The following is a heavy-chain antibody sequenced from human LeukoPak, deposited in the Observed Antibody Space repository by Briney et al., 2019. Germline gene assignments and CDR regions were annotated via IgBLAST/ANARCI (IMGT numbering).Heavy chain of an antibody. Sequence: ASVKVSCKASGYTFTGYYMHWVRQAPGQGLEWMGWINPNSGGTNYAQKFQGRVTITRNTSISTAYMELSSLRSEDTAVYYCARESPYSNPDYWGQGTLVTVSS. V-gene: IGHV1-2*02. CDR3: ARESPYSNPDY. J-gene: IGHJ4*02. CDR2: INPNSGGT. D-gene: IGHD4-11*01. CDR1: GYTFTGYY.